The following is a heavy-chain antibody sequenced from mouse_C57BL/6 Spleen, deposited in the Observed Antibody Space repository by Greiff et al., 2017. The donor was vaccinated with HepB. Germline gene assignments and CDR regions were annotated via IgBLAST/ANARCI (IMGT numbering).Heavy chain of an antibody. J-gene: IGHJ4*01. CDR1: GYAFSSSW. D-gene: IGHD1-1*01. CDR2: IYPGDGDT. Sequence: VQLQQSGPELVKPGASVKISCKASGYAFSSSWMNWVKQRAGKGLEWIGRIYPGDGDTNYNGKFKGKATLTADKSSSTAYMQLSSLTSEDSAVYFCANYYGSSYDYYAMDYWGQGTSVTVSS. CDR3: ANYYGSSYDYYAMDY. V-gene: IGHV1-82*01.